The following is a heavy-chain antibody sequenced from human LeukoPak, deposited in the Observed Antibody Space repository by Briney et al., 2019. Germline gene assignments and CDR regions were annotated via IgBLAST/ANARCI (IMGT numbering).Heavy chain of an antibody. Sequence: GRSLRLSCAASGFTFDDYAMHWVRQAPGKGLEWVSGISWNSGSIGYADSVKGRFTISRDNAKNSLYLQMNSLRAEDMALYYCAKGGTTGTTHYYDYWGQGTLVTVSS. V-gene: IGHV3-9*03. CDR3: AKGGTTGTTHYYDY. D-gene: IGHD1-1*01. CDR2: ISWNSGSI. J-gene: IGHJ4*02. CDR1: GFTFDDYA.